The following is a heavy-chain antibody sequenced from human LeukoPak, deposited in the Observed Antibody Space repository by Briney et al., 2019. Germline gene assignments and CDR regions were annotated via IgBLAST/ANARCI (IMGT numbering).Heavy chain of an antibody. V-gene: IGHV3-21*01. CDR1: GFTFSSYS. Sequence: PGGSLRLSCAASGFTFSSYSMSWVRQAPGKGLERGSSISGSSTYIYYADSVKGRFTISRDNAKNSLYLQMNSLRAEDTAVYYCARFVWSTGYYLEYWGQGTLVTVSS. CDR2: ISGSSTYI. J-gene: IGHJ4*02. CDR3: ARFVWSTGYYLEY. D-gene: IGHD3-22*01.